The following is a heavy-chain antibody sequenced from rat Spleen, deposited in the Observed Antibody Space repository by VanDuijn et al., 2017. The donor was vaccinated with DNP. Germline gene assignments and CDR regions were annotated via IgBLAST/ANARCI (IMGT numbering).Heavy chain of an antibody. CDR1: GFTFTKYG. CDR2: INTAGTNT. CDR3: VRHAIPGYSYFDS. V-gene: IGHV5S13*01. D-gene: IGHD1-4*01. J-gene: IGHJ2*01. Sequence: EVQLVESGGGLVQPGRSLKLSCAASGFTFTKYGMAWVRQIPTKGLEWVASINTAGTNTFYRDSVKGRFTVSRDNAKDTLYLQMDSLRSEDTATYYCVRHAIPGYSYFDSWGQGVTVTVSS.